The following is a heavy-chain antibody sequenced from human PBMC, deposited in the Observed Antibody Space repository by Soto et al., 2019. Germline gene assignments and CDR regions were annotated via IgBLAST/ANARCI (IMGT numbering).Heavy chain of an antibody. J-gene: IGHJ6*02. Sequence: QLQLLESGPGLVKPSETLSLTCTVSGGSISSGPYSWGWIRQPPGKGLEWIGTFHYSGSTYYSPSLESRVTMSVDTSTNQFPLKVSSVTAADTAVYYCARLGGYCSGTSCYGYYGMDVWGQGTTVTVSS. D-gene: IGHD2-2*01. V-gene: IGHV4-39*01. CDR3: ARLGGYCSGTSCYGYYGMDV. CDR2: FHYSGST. CDR1: GGSISSGPYS.